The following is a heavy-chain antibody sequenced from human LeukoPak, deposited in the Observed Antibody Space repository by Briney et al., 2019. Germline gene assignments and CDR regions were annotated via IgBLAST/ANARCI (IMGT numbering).Heavy chain of an antibody. CDR1: GFTVNDNY. D-gene: IGHD3-9*01. V-gene: IGHV3-66*03. J-gene: IGHJ6*03. CDR3: ARERVKSDDILTGYPHYYYYFYMDV. Sequence: GGSLRLSCAASGFTVNDNYMSWVRQAPGKGLEWISVIYRSGDTYYADSVKGRFTVSRDNDQNTLYLQLNSLRPEDTAVYYCARERVKSDDILTGYPHYYYYFYMDVWGKGTVVTVSS. CDR2: IYRSGDT.